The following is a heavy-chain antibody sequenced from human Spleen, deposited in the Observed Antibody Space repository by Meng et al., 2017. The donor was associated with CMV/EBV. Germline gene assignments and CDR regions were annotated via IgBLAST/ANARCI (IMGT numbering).Heavy chain of an antibody. J-gene: IGHJ6*02. Sequence: GESLKISCAASGFTFSAYAMSWVRQAPGKGLEWVSAISGSGGSTYYADSVKGRFTISRDNSKNTLYLQMNSLRAEDTAVYYCAKEWPYSSSWGDYYNNGIDVWGQGTTVTVSS. D-gene: IGHD6-13*01. CDR3: AKEWPYSSSWGDYYNNGIDV. V-gene: IGHV3-23*01. CDR2: ISGSGGST. CDR1: GFTFSAYA.